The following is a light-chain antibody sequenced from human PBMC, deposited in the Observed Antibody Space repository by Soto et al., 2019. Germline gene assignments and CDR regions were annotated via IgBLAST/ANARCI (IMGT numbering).Light chain of an antibody. J-gene: IGKJ4*01. CDR1: QSISSW. CDR3: QQYNSYPT. CDR2: KAS. V-gene: IGKV1-5*03. Sequence: DIPMTQSPSTLSASVGDRVTITCRASQSISSWLAWYQQKPGKAPKLLIYKASSLESGVPSRFSGSGSGTEFTLTSSSLQPDVFATYYCQQYNSYPTFGGGTKVEIK.